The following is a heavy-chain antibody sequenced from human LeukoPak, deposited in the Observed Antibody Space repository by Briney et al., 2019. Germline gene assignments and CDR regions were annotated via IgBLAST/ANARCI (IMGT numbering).Heavy chain of an antibody. CDR1: GGSISSYY. V-gene: IGHV4-59*01. J-gene: IGHJ3*02. D-gene: IGHD2-21*02. CDR2: IYYSGST. Sequence: SETLSLTCTVSGGSISSYYWSWIRQPPGKGLEWIGYIYYSGSTNYNPSLKSRVTISVDTSKNQFSLKLSSVTAADTAVYYCARHRDYGGDCFSGAFDIWGQGTMVTVSS. CDR3: ARHRDYGGDCFSGAFDI.